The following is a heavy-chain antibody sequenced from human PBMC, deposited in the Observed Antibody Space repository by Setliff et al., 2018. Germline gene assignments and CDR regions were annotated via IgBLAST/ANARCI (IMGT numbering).Heavy chain of an antibody. V-gene: IGHV4-61*09. D-gene: IGHD3-3*01. CDR1: GGSISSGSYY. Sequence: SETLSLTCSVSGGSISSGSYYWTWIRQPAGKGLEWIGHIYTSGTTKYNPALKRRVTMSVDTSKNHLTLTLRAVTAADTAVFSCARDWRGATVNLGYMDVGGKGTTVTAP. J-gene: IGHJ6*03. CDR3: ARDWRGATVNLGYMDV. CDR2: IYTSGTT.